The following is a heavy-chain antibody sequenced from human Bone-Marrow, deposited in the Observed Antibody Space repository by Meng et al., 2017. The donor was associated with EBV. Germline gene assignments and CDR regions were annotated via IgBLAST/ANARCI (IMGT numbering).Heavy chain of an antibody. CDR3: ARGSLIVATNWFDP. CDR1: GGSVSSGSYY. CDR2: IYYSGST. D-gene: IGHD5-12*01. V-gene: IGHV4-61*01. J-gene: IGHJ5*02. Sequence: QGQLKESGPGLVKPPGPLSLTCTVSGGSVSSGSYYWSWIRQPPGKGLEWIGYIYYSGSTNYNPSLKSRVTISVDTSKNQFSLKLSSVTAADTAVYYCARGSLIVATNWFDPWGQGTLVTVSS.